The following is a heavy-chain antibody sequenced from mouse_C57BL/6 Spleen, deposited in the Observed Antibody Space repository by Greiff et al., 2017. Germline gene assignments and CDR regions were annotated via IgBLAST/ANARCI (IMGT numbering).Heavy chain of an antibody. CDR3: TTCYYGSSLYYAMDY. CDR1: GFNIKDYY. CDR2: IDPEDGDT. D-gene: IGHD1-1*01. J-gene: IGHJ4*01. Sequence: EVQLQQSGAELVRPGASVKLSCTASGFNIKDYYMHWVKQRPEQGLEWIGRIDPEDGDTEYAPQFQGKATMTADTSSNTAYLQLSSLTSEDTAVYYCTTCYYGSSLYYAMDYWGQGTSVTVSS. V-gene: IGHV14-1*01.